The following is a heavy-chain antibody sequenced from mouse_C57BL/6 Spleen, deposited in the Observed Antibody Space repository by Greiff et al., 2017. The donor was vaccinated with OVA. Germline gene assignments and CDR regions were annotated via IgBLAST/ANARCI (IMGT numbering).Heavy chain of an antibody. CDR3: ARSLITTVVGGFDY. Sequence: LQQSGAELVRPGASVKMSCKASGYTFTSYNMHWVKQTPRQGLEWIGAIYPGNGDTSYNQKFKGKATLTVDKSSSTAYMQLSSLTSEDSAVYFCARSLITTVVGGFDYWGQGTTLTVSS. J-gene: IGHJ2*01. V-gene: IGHV1-12*01. D-gene: IGHD1-1*01. CDR2: IYPGNGDT. CDR1: GYTFTSYN.